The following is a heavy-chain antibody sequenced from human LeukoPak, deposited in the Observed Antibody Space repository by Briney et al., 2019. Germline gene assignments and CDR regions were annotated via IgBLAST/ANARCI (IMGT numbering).Heavy chain of an antibody. D-gene: IGHD6-13*01. Sequence: GASVKVSCKASGYTFTGYYMHWVRQAPGQGLEWMGWISAYNGNTNYAQKLQGRVTMTTDTSTSTAYMELRSLRSDDTAVYYCARDVPYSSSWYDPTGGDQWYYFDYWGQGTLVTVSS. V-gene: IGHV1-18*04. CDR3: ARDVPYSSSWYDPTGGDQWYYFDY. CDR1: GYTFTGYY. CDR2: ISAYNGNT. J-gene: IGHJ4*02.